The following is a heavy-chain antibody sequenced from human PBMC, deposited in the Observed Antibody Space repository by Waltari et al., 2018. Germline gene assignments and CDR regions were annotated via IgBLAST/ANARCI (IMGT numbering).Heavy chain of an antibody. D-gene: IGHD1-26*01. CDR1: GLCFSDYY. Sequence: QVQLVETGGGLVKSGGSLTLSCAASGLCFSDYYMNWVRQSPGKGLEWIAHISSGGSMVYYADSVEGRFTISRDNAKKSLYLHMGGLSADDTAIYFCARDSGTYRLDYWGLGTRVTVSS. J-gene: IGHJ4*02. CDR3: ARDSGTYRLDY. CDR2: ISSGGSMV. V-gene: IGHV3-11*01.